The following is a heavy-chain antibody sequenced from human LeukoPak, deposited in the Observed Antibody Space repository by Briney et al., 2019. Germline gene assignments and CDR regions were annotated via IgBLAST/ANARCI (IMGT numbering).Heavy chain of an antibody. Sequence: GGSLRLSCAASGFTVSSNYMSWVRQAPGKGLEWVSVIYSGGSTYYADSVKGRFTISRDNSKNTLYLQMNSLRAEDTAVYYCARVREYYDILTGYRPLDAFDIWGQGTMVTVSS. V-gene: IGHV3-53*01. CDR3: ARVREYYDILTGYRPLDAFDI. D-gene: IGHD3-9*01. J-gene: IGHJ3*02. CDR2: IYSGGST. CDR1: GFTVSSNY.